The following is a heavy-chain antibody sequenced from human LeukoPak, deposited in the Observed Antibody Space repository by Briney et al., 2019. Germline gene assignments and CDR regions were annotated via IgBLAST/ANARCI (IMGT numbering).Heavy chain of an antibody. D-gene: IGHD4-11*01. Sequence: GGSLRLSCAASGFTFSSYWMSWVRQAPGKGLEWVANIKQDGSEKYYVDSVKGRFTISRDNPKNSLYLKMNSLRAEDTAVYYCARDNVCTVPTPFVHWGQGTLVSVSS. V-gene: IGHV3-7*01. J-gene: IGHJ4*02. CDR2: IKQDGSEK. CDR1: GFTFSSYW. CDR3: ARDNVCTVPTPFVH.